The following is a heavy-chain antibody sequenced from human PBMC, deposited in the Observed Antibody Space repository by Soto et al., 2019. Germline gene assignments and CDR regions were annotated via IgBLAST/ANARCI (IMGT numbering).Heavy chain of an antibody. CDR1: GDSITIGGYS. D-gene: IGHD5-18*01. J-gene: IGHJ4*02. CDR2: IYHAGST. Sequence: SETLSLTCAVSGDSITIGGYSWNCMRQPPGKGLEWIGYIYHAGSTYYNPSVKSRVAMSIDRSKNQFSLKLDSVTAADTALYYCARAPSTAMTFFDFWGQGALVTVSS. V-gene: IGHV4-30-2*01. CDR3: ARAPSTAMTFFDF.